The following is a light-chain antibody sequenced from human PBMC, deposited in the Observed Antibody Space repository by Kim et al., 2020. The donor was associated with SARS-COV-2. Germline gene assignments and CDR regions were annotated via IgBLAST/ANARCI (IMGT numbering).Light chain of an antibody. J-gene: IGKJ2*01. Sequence: SPGEVATLSCRASQTLTSSYLAWYQQRPGQPPRLLIHDASTRATGIPDRFSGSGSGTDFTVTISRLEPEDSAIYFCQQYGGSPPYTFGRGTKLEI. CDR1: QTLTSSY. CDR2: DAS. CDR3: QQYGGSPPYT. V-gene: IGKV3-20*01.